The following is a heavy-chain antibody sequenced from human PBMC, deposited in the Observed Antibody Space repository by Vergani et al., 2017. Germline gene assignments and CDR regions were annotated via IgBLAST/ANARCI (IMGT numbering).Heavy chain of an antibody. V-gene: IGHV1-69-2*01. CDR1: GYTFTDHY. D-gene: IGHD3-9*01. Sequence: EVQLVQSGAEVNKPGATMKISCKVSGYTFTDHYMHLVKQAPGKGLEWMGLVDPEDGETIYAEKFQGRVTMTTDTSTSTVYMELSSLRSEDTDIYYCARGDYGILTGYRYWGQGTLVTVSA. CDR2: VDPEDGET. CDR3: ARGDYGILTGYRY. J-gene: IGHJ4*02.